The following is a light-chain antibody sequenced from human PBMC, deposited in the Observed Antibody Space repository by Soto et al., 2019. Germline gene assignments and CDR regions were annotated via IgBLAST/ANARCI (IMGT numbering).Light chain of an antibody. CDR1: SSDVGAYKY. CDR3: TSYVGNDIWV. J-gene: IGLJ3*02. V-gene: IGLV2-8*01. CDR2: EVT. Sequence: VLTQPPSASGSPGQSVTISCTGTSSDVGAYKYVSWYQQYPGKAPKLMIYEVTKRPSGVPDRFSGSKSGNTASLTVSGLQAEDEADYYCTSYVGNDIWVFGGGTQLTVL.